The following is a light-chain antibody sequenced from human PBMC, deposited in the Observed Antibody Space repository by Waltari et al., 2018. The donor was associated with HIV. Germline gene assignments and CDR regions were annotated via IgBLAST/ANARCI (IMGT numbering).Light chain of an antibody. CDR1: SSDVGHYYY. CDR3: SSYAGRDTPNWV. Sequence: QSALTQPRSVSESPGQSVTISCTGTSSDVGHYYYVSCYRQYPGPAPKLIIFDVNKRPSGIPDRFSGSKSGNTASLTISGLQGEDEADYYCSSYAGRDTPNWVFGGGTKLTVL. CDR2: DVN. J-gene: IGLJ3*02. V-gene: IGLV2-11*01.